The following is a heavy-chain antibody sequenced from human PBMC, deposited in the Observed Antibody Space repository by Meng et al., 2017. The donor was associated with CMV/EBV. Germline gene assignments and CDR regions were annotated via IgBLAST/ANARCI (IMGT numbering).Heavy chain of an antibody. CDR3: ARRGSNWNYFES. J-gene: IGHJ4*02. CDR2: SNPGDSDT. D-gene: IGHD1-1*01. Sequence: GESLKISCQGSGYSFNTHWIAWVRQMPGKGLEWMGISNPGDSDTSYSPSFQGQVTISVDKSITTAYLQWTSLKTSDTAMYYCARRGSNWNYFESWGQGTLVTVSS. V-gene: IGHV5-51*01. CDR1: GYSFNTHW.